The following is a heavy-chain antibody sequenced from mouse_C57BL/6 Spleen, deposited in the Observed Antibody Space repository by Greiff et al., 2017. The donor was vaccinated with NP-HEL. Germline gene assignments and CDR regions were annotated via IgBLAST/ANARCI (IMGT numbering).Heavy chain of an antibody. Sequence: DVKLQESVAELVRPGASVKLSCTASGFNIKNTYMHWVKQRPEQGLEWIGRIDPANGNTKYAPKFQGKATITADTSSNTAYLQLSSLTSEDTAIYYCARWAVVAPGWFAYWGQGTLVTVSA. CDR2: IDPANGNT. J-gene: IGHJ3*01. CDR1: GFNIKNTY. V-gene: IGHV14-3*01. CDR3: ARWAVVAPGWFAY. D-gene: IGHD1-1*01.